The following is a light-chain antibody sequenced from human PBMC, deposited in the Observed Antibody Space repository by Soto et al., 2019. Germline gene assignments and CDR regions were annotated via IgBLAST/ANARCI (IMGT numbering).Light chain of an antibody. CDR2: YDN. J-gene: IGLJ2*01. CDR3: QVWDTSSDHVV. CDR1: NIGSKS. Sequence: SYELTQPPSVSVAPGKTARITCGGNNIGSKSVHWCQQKPGQAPVLVIYYDNDRPSGIPERFSGSNSGNTATLTISRVEAGDEADYYCQVWDTSSDHVVFCGGTQLTVL. V-gene: IGLV3-21*04.